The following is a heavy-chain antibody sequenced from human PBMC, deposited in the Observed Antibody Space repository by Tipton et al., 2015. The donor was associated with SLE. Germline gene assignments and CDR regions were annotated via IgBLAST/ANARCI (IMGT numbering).Heavy chain of an antibody. CDR2: INHSGST. Sequence: LRLSCAVYGVSFSGYYWSWIRQSPGKGLEWIGEINHSGSTNYNPTLKSRVTISLDTSKNQFSLKLSSVTAADTAVYYCARGHLGYDFWSGSSSYYGMDVWGQGP. J-gene: IGHJ6*02. CDR3: ARGHLGYDFWSGSSSYYGMDV. D-gene: IGHD3-3*01. CDR1: GVSFSGYY. V-gene: IGHV4-34*01.